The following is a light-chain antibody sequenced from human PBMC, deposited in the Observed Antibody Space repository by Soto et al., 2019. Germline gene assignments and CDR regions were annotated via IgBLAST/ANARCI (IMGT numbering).Light chain of an antibody. CDR1: QSVSNNY. CDR2: GAS. J-gene: IGKJ1*01. CDR3: QQYGSSGT. Sequence: EIVLTQSPGTLSLSPGERATLSCRASQSVSNNYLAWYQQKPGQAPRLLIYGASNRATGIPDRFSGSGSGTDLTITISRLEPEVCAVYYCQQYGSSGTFGQGTKVEIK. V-gene: IGKV3-20*01.